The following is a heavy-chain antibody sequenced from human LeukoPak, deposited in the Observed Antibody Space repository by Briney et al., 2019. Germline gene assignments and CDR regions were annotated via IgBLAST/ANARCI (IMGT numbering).Heavy chain of an antibody. V-gene: IGHV4-39*07. CDR2: INHSGST. D-gene: IGHD3-3*01. J-gene: IGHJ5*02. CDR3: ARGSPLTIFGVVRLKNWFDP. Sequence: SETLSLTCTVSGGSVSSGSYYWSWIRQPPGKGLEWIGEINHSGSTNYNPSLKSRVTISVDTSKNQFSLKLSSVTAADTAVYYCARGSPLTIFGVVRLKNWFDPWGQGTLVTVSS. CDR1: GGSVSSGSYY.